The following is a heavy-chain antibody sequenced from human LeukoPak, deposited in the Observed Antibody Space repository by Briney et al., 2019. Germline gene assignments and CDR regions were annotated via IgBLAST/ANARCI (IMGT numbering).Heavy chain of an antibody. CDR1: GFTFDDYG. D-gene: IGHD3-10*01. V-gene: IGHV3-20*04. J-gene: IGHJ5*02. CDR2: INWNGGST. CDR3: ARTRLWFGELSSGVTFDP. Sequence: PGGSLRLSCAASGFTFDDYGMSWVRQAPGKGLEGVSGINWNGGSTGYADSVKGRFTISRDNAKNSLYLQMNSLRAEDTALYYCARTRLWFGELSSGVTFDPWGQGTLVTVSS.